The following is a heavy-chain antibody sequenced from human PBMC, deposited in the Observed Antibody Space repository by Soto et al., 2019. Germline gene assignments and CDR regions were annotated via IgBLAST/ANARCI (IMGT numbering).Heavy chain of an antibody. J-gene: IGHJ6*02. D-gene: IGHD7-27*01. CDR3: ARETGGPLYGMDV. CDR1: GFTFSSYG. Sequence: QVQLVESGGGVVQPGRSLRLSCAGSGFTFSSYGMHWVRQAPGKGLEWVAVIWYDGSNKYYAASVKGRFTISRDDSKNTLYLQLNSLRAEYTAVYYCARETGGPLYGMDVWGQGTTVTVSS. V-gene: IGHV3-33*01. CDR2: IWYDGSNK.